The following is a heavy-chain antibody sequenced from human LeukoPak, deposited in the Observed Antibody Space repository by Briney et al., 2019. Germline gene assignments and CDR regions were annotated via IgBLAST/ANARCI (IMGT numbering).Heavy chain of an antibody. CDR3: AKDLPLEQQLVRGFDY. CDR1: GFTFSSYA. Sequence: PGGSLRLSCAASGFTFSSYAMSWVRQAPGKGLEWVSAISGSGGSTYYADSVKGRFTISRDNSKNTLYLQMNSLRAEDTAVYYCAKDLPLEQQLVRGFDYWGQGTLVTVSS. V-gene: IGHV3-23*01. J-gene: IGHJ4*02. CDR2: ISGSGGST. D-gene: IGHD6-13*01.